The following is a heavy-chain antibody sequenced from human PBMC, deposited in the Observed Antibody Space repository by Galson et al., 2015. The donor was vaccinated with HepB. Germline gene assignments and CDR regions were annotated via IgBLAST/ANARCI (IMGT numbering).Heavy chain of an antibody. Sequence: SLRLSCAASGFTFSNHAMSWVRQAPGKGLEWVSSIIGNIAGAYYADSARGRFTISSDNSKNTLYLQLNSLRAEDTATYFCARTLAPYTGFDYWGPGTRSPSPQ. CDR1: GFTFSNHA. CDR3: ARTLAPYTGFDY. V-gene: IGHV3-23*01. J-gene: IGHJ4*02. D-gene: IGHD5-18*01. CDR2: IIGNIAGA.